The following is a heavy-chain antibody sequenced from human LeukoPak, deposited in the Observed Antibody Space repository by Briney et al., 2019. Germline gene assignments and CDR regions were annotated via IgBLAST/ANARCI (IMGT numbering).Heavy chain of an antibody. CDR1: GHTLSELP. CDR2: FDPENDER. CDR3: ATEVTSIVPDY. Sequence: ASVKVSCKVSGHTLSELPMFWVRQAPGEGLEWMGGFDPENDERIYAQKFRGRVTMTEDTSTNTAYMELSSLRSDDTAVYYCATEVTSIVPDYWGQGTLVTVSS. J-gene: IGHJ4*02. D-gene: IGHD2-21*02. V-gene: IGHV1-24*01.